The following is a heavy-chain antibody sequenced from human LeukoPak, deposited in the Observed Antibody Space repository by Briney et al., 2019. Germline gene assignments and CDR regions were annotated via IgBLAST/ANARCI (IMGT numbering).Heavy chain of an antibody. CDR2: IRYDGSNK. D-gene: IGHD4-17*01. V-gene: IGHV3-30*02. CDR3: YGDYGGIGDY. J-gene: IGHJ4*02. Sequence: PGGSLRLSCAASGFAASGFTFSTFGMHWVRQAPGKGLEWVAFIRYDGSNKYYADSVKGRFTISRDNAKNSLYLQMNSLRAEDTAVYYCYGDYGGIGDYWGQGTLVTVSS. CDR1: GFTFSTFG.